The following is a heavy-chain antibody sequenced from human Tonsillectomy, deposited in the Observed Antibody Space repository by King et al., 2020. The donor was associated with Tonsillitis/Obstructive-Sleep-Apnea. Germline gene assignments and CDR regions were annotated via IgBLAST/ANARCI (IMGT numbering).Heavy chain of an antibody. J-gene: IGHJ5*02. Sequence: VQLVESGGDLVKPGGSLRLSCAASGFTFSNAWMNWVRQAPGKGLEWVGRIKSKSDGGTTDYAAPVKGRFTISRDDSKNTLYLQMISLKTEDTAVYYCTPDPGRYCISTSCYGKWFDPGGQGTLFTASS. CDR1: GFTFSNAW. D-gene: IGHD2-2*01. CDR2: IKSKSDGGTT. CDR3: TPDPGRYCISTSCYGKWFDP. V-gene: IGHV3-15*01.